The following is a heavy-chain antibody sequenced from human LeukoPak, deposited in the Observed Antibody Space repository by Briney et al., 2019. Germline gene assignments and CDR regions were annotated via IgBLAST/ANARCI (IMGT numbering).Heavy chain of an antibody. Sequence: GSLRLSCAASGFTFSSYGMHWVRQAPGKGLEWVAVIWYDGSNKYYADSVKGRFTISRDNSKNTLYLQMNSLRAEDTAVYYCARDRAMSGFDYWGQGTLVTVSS. J-gene: IGHJ4*02. CDR3: ARDRAMSGFDY. CDR1: GFTFSSYG. CDR2: IWYDGSNK. D-gene: IGHD3-10*01. V-gene: IGHV3-33*08.